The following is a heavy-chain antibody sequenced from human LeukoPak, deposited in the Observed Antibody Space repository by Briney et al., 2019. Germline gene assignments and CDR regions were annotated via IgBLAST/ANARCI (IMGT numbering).Heavy chain of an antibody. CDR3: ARSGQLVPLFDY. V-gene: IGHV3-30-3*01. J-gene: IGHJ4*02. Sequence: PGGSLRLSCAASGFTFSSYAMHWVRQAPGKGLEWVAVISYDGSNKYYADSVKGRFTISRDNSKNTLYLQMNSLRAEDTAVCYRARSGQLVPLFDYWGQGTLVTVSS. D-gene: IGHD6-6*01. CDR2: ISYDGSNK. CDR1: GFTFSSYA.